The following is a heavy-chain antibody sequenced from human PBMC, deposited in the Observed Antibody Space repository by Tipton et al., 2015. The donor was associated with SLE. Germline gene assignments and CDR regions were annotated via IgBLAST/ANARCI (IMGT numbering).Heavy chain of an antibody. V-gene: IGHV3-30*04. CDR3: AREGVGPAFDY. D-gene: IGHD1-26*01. CDR1: GFTFSGYA. Sequence: SLRLSCAASGFTFSGYAMHWVRQAPGKGLEWVAVISYDGSNKYYADSVKGRFTISRDNSKNTLYLQMNSLRAEDTAVYYCAREGVGPAFDYWGQGTLVTVSS. CDR2: ISYDGSNK. J-gene: IGHJ4*02.